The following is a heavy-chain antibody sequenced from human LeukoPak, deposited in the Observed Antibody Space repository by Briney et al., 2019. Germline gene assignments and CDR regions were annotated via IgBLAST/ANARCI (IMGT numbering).Heavy chain of an antibody. Sequence: GASVKVSCKASGYTFTGYYMHWVRQAPGQGLEWMEIINPSGGSTTYAQKFQGRVTMTRDTSTSTAYMEVSSLRSEDTAVYYCARVRFSSGWYIAFDIWGQGTMVTVSS. CDR3: ARVRFSSGWYIAFDI. CDR1: GYTFTGYY. CDR2: INPSGGST. D-gene: IGHD6-19*01. J-gene: IGHJ3*02. V-gene: IGHV1-46*01.